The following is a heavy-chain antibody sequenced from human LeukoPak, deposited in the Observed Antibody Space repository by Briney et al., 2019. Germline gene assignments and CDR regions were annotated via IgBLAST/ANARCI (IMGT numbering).Heavy chain of an antibody. CDR1: DFIFRRYG. V-gene: IGHV3-30*02. CDR2: VQYDGSET. J-gene: IGHJ6*04. CDR3: ATDQTPMDV. Sequence: GGSLRLSCAVPDFIFRRYGMHWVRQAPGKGLQWVSFVQYDGSETQYADFVQGRFTIYRDNSESTLYLQMNSLRVEDSATYYSATDQTPMDVWGRGTTVTVSS.